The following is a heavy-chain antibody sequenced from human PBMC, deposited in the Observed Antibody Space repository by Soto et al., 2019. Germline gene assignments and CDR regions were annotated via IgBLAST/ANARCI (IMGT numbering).Heavy chain of an antibody. CDR2: VSGSGGST. J-gene: IGHJ4*02. Sequence: GGSLRLSCAASGFPFSSYAMSWVRQTPGKGLEWVSSVSGSGGSTNYADSVRGRFTVSRDNSKNTVSLQMNSLRVEDTALYYCAKDRGSWYYFNSWGPGTLVTVSS. D-gene: IGHD6-13*01. V-gene: IGHV3-23*01. CDR1: GFPFSSYA. CDR3: AKDRGSWYYFNS.